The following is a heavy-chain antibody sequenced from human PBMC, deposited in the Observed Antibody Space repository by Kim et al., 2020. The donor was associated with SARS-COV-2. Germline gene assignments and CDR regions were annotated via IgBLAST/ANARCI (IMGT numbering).Heavy chain of an antibody. CDR3: SRNPKYCSGCSCDLSFGYYFDY. Sequence: SETLSLTCAVYGGSFSGYYWSWIRQPPGKGLEWIGEINHSGSTNYNPFLTSRVTISVDTSKNQFSLTLSSVTAAHTAVYYCSRNPKYCSGCSCDLSFGYYFDYWGQGTLVTVST. CDR2: INHSGST. CDR1: GGSFSGYY. J-gene: IGHJ4*02. V-gene: IGHV4-34*01. D-gene: IGHD2-15*01.